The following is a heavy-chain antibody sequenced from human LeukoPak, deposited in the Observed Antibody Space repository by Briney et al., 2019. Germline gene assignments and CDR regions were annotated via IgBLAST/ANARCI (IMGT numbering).Heavy chain of an antibody. CDR3: ARELLWFGEIGY. CDR2: IKQDGSEK. J-gene: IGHJ4*02. CDR1: GFTFSSYA. Sequence: GGSLRLSCAASGFTFSSYAMSWVRQAPGKGLEWVANIKQDGSEKYYVDSVKGRFTISRDNAKNSLYLQMNSLRAEDTAVYYCARELLWFGEIGYWGQGTLVTVSS. D-gene: IGHD3-10*01. V-gene: IGHV3-7*01.